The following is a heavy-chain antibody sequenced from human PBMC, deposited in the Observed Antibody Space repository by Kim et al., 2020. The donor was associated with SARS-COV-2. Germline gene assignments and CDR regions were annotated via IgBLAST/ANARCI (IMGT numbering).Heavy chain of an antibody. CDR3: AKRALQGYFGYYFDY. V-gene: IGHV3-23*03. Sequence: AASGKGRFTISTDNSKHTLYLQMNSLSAEDPAVYYCAKRALQGYFGYYFDYWGQGTLVTVSS. J-gene: IGHJ4*02. D-gene: IGHD3-9*01.